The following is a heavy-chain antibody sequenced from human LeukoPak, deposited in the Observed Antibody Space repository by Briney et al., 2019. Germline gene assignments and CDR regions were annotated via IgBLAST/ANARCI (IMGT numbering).Heavy chain of an antibody. D-gene: IGHD3-22*01. CDR1: GYTFTSYG. Sequence: GASVKVSCKASGYTFTSYGISWVRQAPGQGLEWMGGIIPIFGTANYAQKFQGRVTITADESTSTAYMELSSLRSEDTAVYYCAREDLYDSSGYYYRGFDYWGQGTLVTVSS. V-gene: IGHV1-69*13. J-gene: IGHJ4*02. CDR2: IIPIFGTA. CDR3: AREDLYDSSGYYYRGFDY.